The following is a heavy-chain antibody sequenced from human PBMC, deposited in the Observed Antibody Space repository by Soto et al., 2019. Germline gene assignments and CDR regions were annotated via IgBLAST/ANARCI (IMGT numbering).Heavy chain of an antibody. V-gene: IGHV3-53*01. CDR2: IYSGGST. CDR3: ARGEVPPGTYYDFWSGSPGYYYGMDV. D-gene: IGHD3-3*01. CDR1: GFTVSSNY. J-gene: IGHJ6*02. Sequence: GGSLRLSCAASGFTVSSNYMSWVRQAPGKGLEWVSVIYSGGSTYYADSVKGRFTISRDNSKNTLYLQMNSLRAEDTAVYYCARGEVPPGTYYDFWSGSPGYYYGMDVWGQGTTVTVSS.